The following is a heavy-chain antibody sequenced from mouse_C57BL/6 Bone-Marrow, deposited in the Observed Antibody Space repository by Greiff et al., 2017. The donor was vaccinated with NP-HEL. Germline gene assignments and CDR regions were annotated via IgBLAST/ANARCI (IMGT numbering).Heavy chain of an antibody. V-gene: IGHV5-4*01. CDR2: ISDGGSYT. J-gene: IGHJ2*01. CDR1: GFTFSSYA. D-gene: IGHD1-1*01. Sequence: GQLVESGGGLVKPGGSLKLSCAASGFTFSSYAMSWVRQTPEKRLEWVATISDGGSYTYYPDNVKGRFTISRDNAKNNLYLQMSHLKSEDTAMYYCARDPRSSPYYFDYWGQGTTLTVSS. CDR3: ARDPRSSPYYFDY.